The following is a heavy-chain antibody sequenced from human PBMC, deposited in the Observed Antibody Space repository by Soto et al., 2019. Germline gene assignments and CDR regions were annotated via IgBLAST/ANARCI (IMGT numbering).Heavy chain of an antibody. Sequence: QVQLQQWGAGLLKPSETLSLTCADNGGSFRGYYWTWICQPPGKGLQWIGEVNNSGSTNYNPSLKSRVTLSVDTANNQFSLNLSSVSAADSAVYYCARGRRDIVVVVAATWDFDYWGQGTLVTVSS. CDR1: GGSFRGYY. CDR3: ARGRRDIVVVVAATWDFDY. CDR2: VNNSGST. D-gene: IGHD2-15*01. J-gene: IGHJ4*02. V-gene: IGHV4-34*01.